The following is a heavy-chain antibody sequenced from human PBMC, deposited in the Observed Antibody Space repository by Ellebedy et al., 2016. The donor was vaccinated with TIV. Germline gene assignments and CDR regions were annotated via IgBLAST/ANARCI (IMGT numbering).Heavy chain of an antibody. CDR2: INKISSDI. J-gene: IGHJ3*02. CDR1: GFTFNTHS. CDR3: AGDGVGALPGDVFDI. V-gene: IGHV3-21*05. D-gene: IGHD1-26*01. Sequence: GGSLRLSXAASGFTFNTHSMNWVRQAPGKGLEWISYINKISSDIQYAESVKGRFTISRDNAKNALYLQMDSLTDEDTAVYYCAGDGVGALPGDVFDIWGQGTLVTVSS.